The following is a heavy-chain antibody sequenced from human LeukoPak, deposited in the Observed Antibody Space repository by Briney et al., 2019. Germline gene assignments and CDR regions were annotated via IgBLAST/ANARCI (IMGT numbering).Heavy chain of an antibody. D-gene: IGHD2-2*02. J-gene: IGHJ4*02. CDR2: INPNSGGT. CDR3: ARSRYCSSTSCYRTGYSSGWYRSH. CDR1: GYTFTGYY. Sequence: ASVKVSCKASGYTFTGYYMHWVRQAPGQGLEWMGWINPNSGGTNYAQKFQGRVTMTRDTSISTAYMELSRLRSDDTAVYYCARSRYCSSTSCYRTGYSSGWYRSHWGQGTLVTVSS. V-gene: IGHV1-2*02.